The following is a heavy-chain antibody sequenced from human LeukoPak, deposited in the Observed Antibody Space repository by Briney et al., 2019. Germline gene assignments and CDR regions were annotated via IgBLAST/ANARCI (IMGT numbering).Heavy chain of an antibody. V-gene: IGHV1-69*04. CDR3: AAEYCSGGSCYRTFWFDP. J-gene: IGHJ5*02. Sequence: ASVKVSCKASGGTFSSYAISWVRQAPGQGLEWMGRIIPILGIANYAQKFQGRVTITADKSTSTAYMELSSLRSEDTAVYYCAAEYCSGGSCYRTFWFDPWGQGTLVTVSS. CDR1: GGTFSSYA. D-gene: IGHD2-15*01. CDR2: IIPILGIA.